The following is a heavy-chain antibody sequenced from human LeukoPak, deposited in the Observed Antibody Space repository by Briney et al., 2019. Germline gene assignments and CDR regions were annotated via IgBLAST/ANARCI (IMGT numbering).Heavy chain of an antibody. CDR1: EFTFSSYA. CDR2: ISYDGSNK. Sequence: GGSLRLSCAASEFTFSSYAMHWVRQAPGKGLEWVAVISYDGSNKYYADSVKGRFTISRDNSKNTLYLQMNSLRAEDTAVYYCARVNYLYYFDYWGQGTLVTVSS. V-gene: IGHV3-30*04. D-gene: IGHD1-7*01. J-gene: IGHJ4*02. CDR3: ARVNYLYYFDY.